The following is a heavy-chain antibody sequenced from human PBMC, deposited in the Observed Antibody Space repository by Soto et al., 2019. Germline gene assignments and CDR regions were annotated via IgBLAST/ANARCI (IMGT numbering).Heavy chain of an antibody. CDR2: ISSSISYI. CDR1: GFTFSSYS. V-gene: IGHV3-21*01. CDR3: ARDFWKLEVNYNYYYVMDV. D-gene: IGHD3-3*01. Sequence: GGSLRLSCAASGFTFSSYSMNWVRQAPGKGLEWVSSISSSISYIYYADSVKGRFTISRDNAKNSLYLQMNSLRAEDTAVYYCARDFWKLEVNYNYYYVMDVWGQGTKVTVTS. J-gene: IGHJ6*02.